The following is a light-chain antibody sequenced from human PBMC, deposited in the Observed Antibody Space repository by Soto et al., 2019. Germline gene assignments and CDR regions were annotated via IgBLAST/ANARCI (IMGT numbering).Light chain of an antibody. CDR1: QSISNY. CDR3: QQSDRAPYT. Sequence: DIQMTQSPSSLSASVGDRVTITCRASQSISNYLNWYQQKPGQAPKVLIYGAKGLQSGVTSRFSGRGSGTEFTLTVNSLQLEDFATYYCQQSDRAPYTFGQGTKLDIK. V-gene: IGKV1-39*01. CDR2: GAK. J-gene: IGKJ2*01.